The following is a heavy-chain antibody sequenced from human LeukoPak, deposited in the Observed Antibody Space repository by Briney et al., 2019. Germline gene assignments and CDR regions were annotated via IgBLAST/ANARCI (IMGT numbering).Heavy chain of an antibody. Sequence: GGSLRLSCAASGFTFSSYSMNWVRQAPGKGLEWVSSISSSSSYIYYADSVKGRFTISRDNAKNSLYLQMNSLRAEDTAVYYCAKVWGYCSGGSCYAFDYWGQGTLVTVSS. CDR1: GFTFSSYS. CDR3: AKVWGYCSGGSCYAFDY. CDR2: ISSSSSYI. V-gene: IGHV3-21*04. D-gene: IGHD2-15*01. J-gene: IGHJ4*02.